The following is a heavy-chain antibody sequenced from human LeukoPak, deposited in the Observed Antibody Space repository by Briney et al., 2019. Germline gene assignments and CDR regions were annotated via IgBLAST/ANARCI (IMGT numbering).Heavy chain of an antibody. CDR1: GFTFSNYG. D-gene: IGHD3-9*01. Sequence: GESLRLSCAASGFTFSNYGMHWVRQAPGKGLEWVAVEWSVGATENYADSVKGRFTISRDNSKNTLYMQMNSLRAEDTAVYYCARGHYYTDMLTNYWVRYFDYWGQGTLVT. V-gene: IGHV3-33*01. CDR3: ARGHYYTDMLTNYWVRYFDY. J-gene: IGHJ4*02. CDR2: EWSVGATE.